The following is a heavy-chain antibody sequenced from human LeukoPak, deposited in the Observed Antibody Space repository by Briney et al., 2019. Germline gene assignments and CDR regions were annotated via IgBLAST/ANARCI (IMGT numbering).Heavy chain of an antibody. CDR2: IYYSGST. D-gene: IGHD5-12*01. CDR3: ARGGSGYALNWFDP. CDR1: GGSVSSGTFY. V-gene: IGHV4-61*01. J-gene: IGHJ5*02. Sequence: PSETLSLTCTVSGGSVSSGTFYWSWIRQPPGRGLEWIGDIYYSGSTNYNPSLKSRVTISVDTSKNQFSLKLSSVTAADTAVYYCARGGSGYALNWFDPWGQGTLVTVSS.